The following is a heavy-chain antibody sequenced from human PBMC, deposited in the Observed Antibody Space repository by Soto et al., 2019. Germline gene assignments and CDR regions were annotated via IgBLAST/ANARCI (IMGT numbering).Heavy chain of an antibody. V-gene: IGHV1-69*13. Sequence: SVKVSCKASGGTFSSYAISWVRQAPGQGLEWMGGIIPIFGTANYAQKFQGRVTITADESTSTAYMELSSLRSEDTAVYYCAHTFEYSSPYYYFDYWGQGTLVTVSS. CDR2: IIPIFGTA. CDR1: GGTFSSYA. CDR3: AHTFEYSSPYYYFDY. J-gene: IGHJ4*02. D-gene: IGHD6-6*01.